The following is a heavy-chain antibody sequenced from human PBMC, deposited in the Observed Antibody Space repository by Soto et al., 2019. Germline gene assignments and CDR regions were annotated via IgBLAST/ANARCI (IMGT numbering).Heavy chain of an antibody. CDR1: VFTFDDYA. Sequence: EVQLVESGGGLVQPARSLKLSCAATVFTFDDYAMHRVRQAPGKGLEWVSGINWKSGSIGNSDSVKGRFNISRDNAKNSLDMEKNSLRAEDTALYYCAKGWGSGFFYYYGMDVWGQGTTVTVSS. V-gene: IGHV3-9*01. CDR2: INWKSGSI. D-gene: IGHD5-12*01. J-gene: IGHJ6*02. CDR3: AKGWGSGFFYYYGMDV.